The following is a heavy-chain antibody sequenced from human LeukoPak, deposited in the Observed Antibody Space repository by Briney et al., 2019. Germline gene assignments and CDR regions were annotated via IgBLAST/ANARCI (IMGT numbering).Heavy chain of an antibody. V-gene: IGHV3-23*01. D-gene: IGHD3-22*01. Sequence: GGSLRLSCAASGFTFRSYAMAWVRRAPGKGLEWVSGINNSGGRTYYADSVKGRFTISRDNSKNTLYLQMNSLRAEDTAVYYCARELNYYYDSSGPYDYWGQGTLVTVSS. J-gene: IGHJ4*02. CDR3: ARELNYYYDSSGPYDY. CDR1: GFTFRSYA. CDR2: INNSGGRT.